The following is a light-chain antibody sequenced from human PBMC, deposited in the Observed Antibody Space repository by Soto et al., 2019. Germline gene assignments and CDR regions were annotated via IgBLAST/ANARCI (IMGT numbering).Light chain of an antibody. V-gene: IGKV1-33*01. Sequence: DIQMTQSPSSLSASVGDRVTITCQASQDISNYLNWYQQKPGKAPKILIYDVSVLEAGVPSRFSGGGSGTHFTLNISSLQAEDAATYYCQQFDNLPLTFGGGTKVEIK. CDR3: QQFDNLPLT. CDR2: DVS. CDR1: QDISNY. J-gene: IGKJ4*01.